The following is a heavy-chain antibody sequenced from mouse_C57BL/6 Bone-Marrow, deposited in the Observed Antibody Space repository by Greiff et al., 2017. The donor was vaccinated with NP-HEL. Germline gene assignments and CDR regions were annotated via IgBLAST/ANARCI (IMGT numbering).Heavy chain of an antibody. Sequence: EVQGVESGGDLVKPGGSLKLSCAASGFTFSSYGMSWVRQTPDKRLEWVATISSGGSYTYYPDSVKGRFTISRDNDKNTLYLLMSSLKSEDTAMYYCSRCVLTDYYAMDYWGQGTSVTVSS. CDR1: GFTFSSYG. J-gene: IGHJ4*01. D-gene: IGHD4-1*01. CDR2: ISSGGSYT. V-gene: IGHV5-6*01. CDR3: SRCVLTDYYAMDY.